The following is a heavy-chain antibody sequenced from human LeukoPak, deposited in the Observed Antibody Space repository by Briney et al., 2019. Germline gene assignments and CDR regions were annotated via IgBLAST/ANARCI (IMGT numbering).Heavy chain of an antibody. D-gene: IGHD6-6*01. V-gene: IGHV4-30-2*01. J-gene: IGHJ4*02. CDR1: GGSISSGGYY. CDR2: IYHSGST. Sequence: SQTLSLTCTVSGGSISSGGYYWSWIRQPPGKGLEWIGYIYHSGSTYYNPSLKSRVTISVDTSKNQFSLKLSSVTAADTAVYYCARGYSSSSYYFDHWGQGTLVTVSS. CDR3: ARGYSSSSYYFDH.